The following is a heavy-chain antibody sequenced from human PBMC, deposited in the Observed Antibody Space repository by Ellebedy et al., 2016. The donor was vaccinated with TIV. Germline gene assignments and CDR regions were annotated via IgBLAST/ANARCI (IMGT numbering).Heavy chain of an antibody. CDR2: INSGGGST. D-gene: IGHD4/OR15-4a*01. J-gene: IGHJ4*02. CDR1: GFTFSTYW. CDR3: AFQTGGAVY. Sequence: GESLKISCAASGFTFSTYWIHWVRQAPGKGLVWVSHINSGGGSTNYADSVKGRFTISRDNAKNTLYLQMNSLRAEDTAVYYCAFQTGGAVYWGPGTLVTVSS. V-gene: IGHV3-74*01.